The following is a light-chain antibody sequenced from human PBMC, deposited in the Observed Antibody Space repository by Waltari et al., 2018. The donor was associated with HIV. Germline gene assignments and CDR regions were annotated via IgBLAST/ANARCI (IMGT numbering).Light chain of an antibody. CDR2: EVN. J-gene: IGLJ1*01. CDR1: SSDVGGYNY. Sequence: QSALTQPPSASGSPGQSVTIPCTGTSSDVGGYNYVSWYQQHPGKAPKLIIYEVNKRPSGVRDRFSGSRSGNTASLTVCVLQAEDGADYVSSSYGGRDYFYAFGTGTKVTVL. CDR3: SSYGGRDYFYA. V-gene: IGLV2-8*01.